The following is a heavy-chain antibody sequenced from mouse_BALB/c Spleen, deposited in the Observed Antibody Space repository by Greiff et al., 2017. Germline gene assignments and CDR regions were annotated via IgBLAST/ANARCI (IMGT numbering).Heavy chain of an antibody. Sequence: EVQLQQSGAELVRSGASVKLSCTASGFNTKDYYLHMVKQRPEQGLEWIGWFDPGKGDTEYAPKFQGKATMTADTSSNTAYLQLSSLTSEDTAVYYCTRGCYGNYAMDYGGQGTSVTVSP. J-gene: IGHJ4*01. D-gene: IGHD2-1*01. V-gene: IGHV14-4*02. CDR2: FDPGKGDT. CDR1: GFNTKDYY. CDR3: TRGCYGNYAMDY.